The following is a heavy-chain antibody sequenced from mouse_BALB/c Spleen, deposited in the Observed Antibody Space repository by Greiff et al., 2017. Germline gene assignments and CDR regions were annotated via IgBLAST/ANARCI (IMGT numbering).Heavy chain of an antibody. CDR3: TRERGKAD. J-gene: IGHJ3*01. CDR1: GFTFSNYW. V-gene: IGHV6-6*02. CDR2: IRLKSNNYAT. Sequence: EVMLVESGGGLVQPGGSMKLSCVASGFTFSNYWMNWVRQSPEKGLEWVAEIRLKSNNYATHYAESVKGRFTITRDDSKSSVYLQMNNLRAEDTGIYYCTRERGKADWGQGTLVTVSA.